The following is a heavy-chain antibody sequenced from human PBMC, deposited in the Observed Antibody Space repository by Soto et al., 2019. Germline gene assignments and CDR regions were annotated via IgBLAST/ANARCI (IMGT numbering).Heavy chain of an antibody. J-gene: IGHJ4*02. CDR2: MNPTSGNT. D-gene: IGHD3-16*02. CDR3: TRRLSRWLKSEEDPREDFDY. CDR1: GYIFASHD. Sequence: QVRLVQSGAEVKKPGASVKVSCKTSGYIFASHDINWVRQASGQGLEWMGWMNPTSGNTGYSLKFQDRLSLTRDISMNTAYMELSSLRSDDTAVYYCTRRLSRWLKSEEDPREDFDYWGQGTLVSVSS. V-gene: IGHV1-8*01.